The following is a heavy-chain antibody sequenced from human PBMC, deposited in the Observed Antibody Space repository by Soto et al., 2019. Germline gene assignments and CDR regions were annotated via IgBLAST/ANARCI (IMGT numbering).Heavy chain of an antibody. V-gene: IGHV3-21*01. Sequence: PGGSLRLSCAASGFTFSSYSMNWVRQAPGKGLEWVSSISSSSSYIYYADSVKGRFTISRDNAKNSLYLQMNSLRAEDTAVYYCASSWFVREREAGYSGYRDAFDIWGQGTMVTVSS. CDR3: ASSWFVREREAGYSGYRDAFDI. CDR2: ISSSSSYI. D-gene: IGHD5-12*01. CDR1: GFTFSSYS. J-gene: IGHJ3*02.